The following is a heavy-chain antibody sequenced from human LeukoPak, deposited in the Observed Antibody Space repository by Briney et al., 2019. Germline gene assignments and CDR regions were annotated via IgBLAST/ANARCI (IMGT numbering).Heavy chain of an antibody. CDR3: TTDLTQLITIFGSDY. CDR1: GFTFSNAW. CDR2: IKSKTDGGTT. V-gene: IGHV3-15*01. J-gene: IGHJ4*02. D-gene: IGHD3-3*01. Sequence: PGGSLRLSCAASGFTFSNAWMSWVRQAPGKGLEWVGRIKSKTDGGTTDYAAPVKGRFTISRDDSKNTLYLQTNSLKTEDTAVYYCTTDLTQLITIFGSDYWGQGTLVTVSS.